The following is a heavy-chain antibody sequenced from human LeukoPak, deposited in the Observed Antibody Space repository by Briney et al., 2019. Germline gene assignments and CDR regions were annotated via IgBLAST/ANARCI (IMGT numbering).Heavy chain of an antibody. CDR3: TRSSGWRSPLAY. V-gene: IGHV4-59*08. D-gene: IGHD6-19*01. CDR2: IYYSGST. Sequence: PSETLSLTCTVSGGSISSYYWSWIRQPPGKGLEWLGYIYYSGSTNYNPSLKSRVTISVDTSKNQFSLKLSSVTAADTAVYYCTRSSGWRSPLAYWGQGTLVTVSS. CDR1: GGSISSYY. J-gene: IGHJ4*02.